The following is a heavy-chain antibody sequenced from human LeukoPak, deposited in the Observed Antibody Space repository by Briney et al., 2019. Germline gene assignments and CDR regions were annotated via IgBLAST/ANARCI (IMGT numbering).Heavy chain of an antibody. Sequence: PGRSLGLSCAASGFTFSSYAMHWVRQAPGKGLEWVAVISYDGSNKYYADSVKGRFTISRDNSKNTLYLQMNSLRAEDTAVYYCASTVVGATGYYFDYWGQGTLVTVSS. V-gene: IGHV3-30-3*01. CDR1: GFTFSSYA. CDR2: ISYDGSNK. J-gene: IGHJ4*02. CDR3: ASTVVGATGYYFDY. D-gene: IGHD1-26*01.